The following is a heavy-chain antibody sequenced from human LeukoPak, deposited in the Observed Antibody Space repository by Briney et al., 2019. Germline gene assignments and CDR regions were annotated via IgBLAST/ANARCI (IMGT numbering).Heavy chain of an antibody. V-gene: IGHV4-39*01. CDR1: GGSISSYY. Sequence: SETLSLTCTVSGGSISSYYWGWIRQPPGKGLEWIGSIYYSGSTYYNPSLKSRVTISVDTSKNQFSLKLSSVTAADTAVYYCARHGAAVAGTKEDSYYFDYWGQGTLVTVSS. CDR2: IYYSGST. D-gene: IGHD6-19*01. J-gene: IGHJ4*02. CDR3: ARHGAAVAGTKEDSYYFDY.